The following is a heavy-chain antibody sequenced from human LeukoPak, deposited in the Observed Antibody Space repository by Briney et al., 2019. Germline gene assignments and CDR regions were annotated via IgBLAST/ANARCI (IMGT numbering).Heavy chain of an antibody. CDR3: AKEEYQLLWPFDY. J-gene: IGHJ4*02. CDR1: GFTFDDYA. Sequence: GGSLRLSCAASGFTFDDYAMSWVRQAPGKGLEWVSAISGSGGSTYYADSVKGRFTISRDNSKNTLYLQMNSLRAEDTAVYYCAKEEYQLLWPFDYWGQGTLVTVSS. D-gene: IGHD2-2*01. CDR2: ISGSGGST. V-gene: IGHV3-23*01.